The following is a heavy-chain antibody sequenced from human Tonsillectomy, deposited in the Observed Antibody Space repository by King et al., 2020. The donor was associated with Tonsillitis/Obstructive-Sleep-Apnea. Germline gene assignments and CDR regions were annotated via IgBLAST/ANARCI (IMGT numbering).Heavy chain of an antibody. J-gene: IGHJ4*02. V-gene: IGHV1-45*02. D-gene: IGHD5-12*01. CDR1: GYTFTYLY. CDR2: ITPFNGNT. Sequence: QLVQSGAEVKKTGSSVKISCKASGYTFTYLYLHWVRQAPGQALEWMGWITPFNGNTDYALKFQDRVSITRETSLSAMYMELTSLRPDDTAIYYCARAALSGSQNYFASWGQGTLVTVSA. CDR3: ARAALSGSQNYFAS.